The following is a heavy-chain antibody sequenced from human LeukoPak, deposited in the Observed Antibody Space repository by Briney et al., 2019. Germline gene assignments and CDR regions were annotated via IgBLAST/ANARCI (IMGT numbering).Heavy chain of an antibody. D-gene: IGHD3-3*01. CDR1: GFTFSSYG. Sequence: AGGSLRLSCAASGFTFSSYGMHWVRQAPGKGLEWVAIISYDGSKTNYADSVKGRFTISRDSAKNTLYLQMNSLRAEDTAVYYCAKDLLEVTYYFDYWGQGTLVTVSS. V-gene: IGHV3-30*18. CDR2: ISYDGSKT. CDR3: AKDLLEVTYYFDY. J-gene: IGHJ4*02.